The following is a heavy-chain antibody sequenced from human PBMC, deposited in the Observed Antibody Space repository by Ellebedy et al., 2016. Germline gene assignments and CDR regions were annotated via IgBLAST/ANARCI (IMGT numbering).Heavy chain of an antibody. J-gene: IGHJ4*02. Sequence: GGSLRLSCAASGFTFSNAWMNWVRQAPGKGLEWVGRIKSKTDGGAADYAAPVKGRFTISRDDSKNTLYLQMNSVKTEDTAVYFCTTVYRYNYDSVWGQGTLVTVSS. CDR3: TTVYRYNYDSV. CDR1: GFTFSNAW. D-gene: IGHD5-18*01. CDR2: IKSKTDGGAA. V-gene: IGHV3-15*01.